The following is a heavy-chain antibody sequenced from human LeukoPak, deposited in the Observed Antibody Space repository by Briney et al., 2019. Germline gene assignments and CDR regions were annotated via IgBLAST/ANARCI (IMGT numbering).Heavy chain of an antibody. Sequence: SVTVSCKASGGTFSSYAISWVRQAPGQGLEWMGGIIPIFGTANYAQKFQGRVTITADESTSTAYMELSSLRSEDTAVYYCARATMVQGVFYYYYYMDVWGKGTTVTVSS. J-gene: IGHJ6*03. CDR3: ARATMVQGVFYYYYYMDV. CDR1: GGTFSSYA. V-gene: IGHV1-69*13. CDR2: IIPIFGTA. D-gene: IGHD3-10*01.